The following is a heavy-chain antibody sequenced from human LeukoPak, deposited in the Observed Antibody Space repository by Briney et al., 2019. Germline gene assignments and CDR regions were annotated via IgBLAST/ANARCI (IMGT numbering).Heavy chain of an antibody. CDR1: GFTFDDCA. CDR2: ISWNSGSI. Sequence: SLRLSCAASGFTFDDCAMHWVRQAPGKGLEWVSGISWNSGSIGYADSVKGRFTISRDNAKNSLYLQMNSLRAEDTALYYCAKGGITMIYYPLDYWGQGTLVTVSS. D-gene: IGHD3-22*01. J-gene: IGHJ4*02. CDR3: AKGGITMIYYPLDY. V-gene: IGHV3-9*01.